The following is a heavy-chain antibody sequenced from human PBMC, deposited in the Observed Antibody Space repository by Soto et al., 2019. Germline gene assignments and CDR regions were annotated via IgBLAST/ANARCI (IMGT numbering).Heavy chain of an antibody. CDR3: AREGGVLMMHAAIDY. CDR2: VSPYNGHT. Sequence: QVHLVQSGSEVKETGASVKVSCKASGYTFVNHGFTWLRQAPGQGLAWVGWVSPYNGHTNYAQKFQGRVTMNTDKSTSTAYMELWSLRSDDTAVYYCAREGGVLMMHAAIDYWGKGTLVT. J-gene: IGHJ4*02. D-gene: IGHD2-8*01. V-gene: IGHV1-18*01. CDR1: GYTFVNHG.